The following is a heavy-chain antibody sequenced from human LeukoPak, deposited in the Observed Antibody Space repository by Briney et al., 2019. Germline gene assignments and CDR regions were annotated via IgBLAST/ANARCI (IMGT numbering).Heavy chain of an antibody. D-gene: IGHD3-10*01. V-gene: IGHV4-59*12. J-gene: IGHJ5*02. Sequence: PSETLSLTCTVSDGSISSYYWSWIRQPPGKGLEWIGYIYYSGSTNYNPSLKSRVTISVDTSKNQFSLKLMSVTAADTAVYYCARDSGTTGEVKFDPWGQGTLVTVSS. CDR3: ARDSGTTGEVKFDP. CDR2: IYYSGST. CDR1: DGSISSYY.